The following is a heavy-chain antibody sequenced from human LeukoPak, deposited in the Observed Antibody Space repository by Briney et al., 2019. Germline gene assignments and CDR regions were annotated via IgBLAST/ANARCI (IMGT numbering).Heavy chain of an antibody. CDR2: ISGSGGST. CDR1: GFTFSSYA. J-gene: IGHJ4*02. V-gene: IGHV3-23*01. CDR3: ATTLDYYDSSGYVMYYFDY. Sequence: GGSLRLSCAASGFTFSSYAMSWVRQAPGKGLEWVSAISGSGGSTYYADSVKGRFTISRDNSKTTLYLQMNSLRAEDTAVYYCATTLDYYDSSGYVMYYFDYWGQGTLVTVSS. D-gene: IGHD3-22*01.